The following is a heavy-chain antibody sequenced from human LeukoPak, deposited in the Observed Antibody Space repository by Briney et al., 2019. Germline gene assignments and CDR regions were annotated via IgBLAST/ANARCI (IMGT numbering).Heavy chain of an antibody. CDR1: GGSISSDDYY. J-gene: IGHJ4*02. Sequence: PSQTLSLTCTVSGGSISSDDYYWSWIRQHPGKGLEWIGYIYYSGNTYYNPSLKSRVTISVDRSKNQFSLKLSSVTAADTAVYYCARRDCSGGSCSYFDYWGQGTLVTVSS. V-gene: IGHV4-30-4*08. CDR2: IYYSGNT. CDR3: ARRDCSGGSCSYFDY. D-gene: IGHD2-15*01.